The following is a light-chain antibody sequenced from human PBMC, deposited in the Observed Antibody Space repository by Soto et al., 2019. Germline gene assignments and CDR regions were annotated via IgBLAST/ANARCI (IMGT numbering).Light chain of an antibody. J-gene: IGLJ1*01. CDR1: ALPKQY. CDR3: QVWASTAEFFV. V-gene: IGLV3-25*02. CDR2: DAT. Sequence: SYELTQPPSVSVSPGQTARITCSGDALPKQYAYWYKQRPGQAPVAVVFDATDRPSGIPDRISASRSGDTATLTISRVDAGDEADYYCQVWASTAEFFVFGSGTKVTVL.